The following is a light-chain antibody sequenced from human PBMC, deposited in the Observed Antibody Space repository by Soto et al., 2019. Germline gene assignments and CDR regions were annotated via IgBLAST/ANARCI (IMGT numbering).Light chain of an antibody. V-gene: IGKV3-11*01. CDR3: QQRSDWPPIT. CDR2: AAS. J-gene: IGKJ5*01. CDR1: QSVSSF. Sequence: EIVLTQSPDTLSLSPGERATLSCRASQSVSSFLAWFQQKPGQPPRLLIYAASNRATGFPARFSGSGSGTDFTLTISSLEPDDFAVYYCQQRSDWPPITFGQGTRLEIK.